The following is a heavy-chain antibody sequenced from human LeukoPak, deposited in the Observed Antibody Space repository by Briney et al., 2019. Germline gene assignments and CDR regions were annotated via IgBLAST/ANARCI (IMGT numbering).Heavy chain of an antibody. Sequence: SETLSLTCAVYGGSFSGYYWSWIRQPPGKGLEWIGEINHSGSTNYNPSLKSRVTISVDTSKNQFSLKLSSVTAADTAVYYCARCSLVGAPSSYYFDYWGQGTLVTVSS. V-gene: IGHV4-34*01. J-gene: IGHJ4*02. CDR2: INHSGST. CDR3: ARCSLVGAPSSYYFDY. CDR1: GGSFSGYY. D-gene: IGHD1-26*01.